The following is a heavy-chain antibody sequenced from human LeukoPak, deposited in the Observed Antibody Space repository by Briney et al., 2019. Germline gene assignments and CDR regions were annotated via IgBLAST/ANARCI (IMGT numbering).Heavy chain of an antibody. CDR2: VNDSGIT. V-gene: IGHV4-34*01. D-gene: IGHD4/OR15-4a*01. Sequence: SETLSLTCAVYSGSFSGYYWSWIRQPPGKGLEWIGEVNDSGITNCNPSLKGRVTISVDTAKNQFSLKLSSVTAADTAVYYCARHRLGATRSFDIWGQGTMVTVSS. CDR3: ARHRLGATRSFDI. CDR1: SGSFSGYY. J-gene: IGHJ3*02.